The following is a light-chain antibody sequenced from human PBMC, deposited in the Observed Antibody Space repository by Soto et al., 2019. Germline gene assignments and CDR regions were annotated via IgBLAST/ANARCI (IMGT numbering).Light chain of an antibody. J-gene: IGKJ1*01. CDR2: DAS. CDR3: QQYNSYST. Sequence: DIQMTQSPSSLSASVGDSVTITCRASQSISSYLNWYQQXPGKAPKVLIYDASSLESGVPSRFSGSGSGTEFTLTISSLQPEDFASYYCQQYNSYSTFGQGTKVDIK. V-gene: IGKV1-5*01. CDR1: QSISSY.